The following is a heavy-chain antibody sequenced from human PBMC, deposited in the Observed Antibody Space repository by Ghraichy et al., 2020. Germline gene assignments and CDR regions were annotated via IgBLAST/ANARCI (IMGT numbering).Heavy chain of an antibody. Sequence: GGSLRLSCAASGFTFSDYYMTWIRQAPGKGLEWVSYISNSGSIIYDADSVKGRFTISRDNAKNSLFLQMNSLTAEDTAVYYCARGRNEYGEHHNFDYWGQGTLVTVSS. CDR2: ISNSGSII. V-gene: IGHV3-11*01. CDR1: GFTFSDYY. D-gene: IGHD1-1*01. CDR3: ARGRNEYGEHHNFDY. J-gene: IGHJ4*02.